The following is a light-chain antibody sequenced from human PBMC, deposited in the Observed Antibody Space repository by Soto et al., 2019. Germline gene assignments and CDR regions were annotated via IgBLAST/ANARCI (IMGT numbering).Light chain of an antibody. Sequence: EIVLRQSPATLSLSPGERSTLSCRASQSVSSYLAWYQQKPGQAPRLLIYDASNRATGIPARFSGSGSGTDFTLTISSLEPEDFAVYYCQQRSNWPPVITFGGGTKVDIK. CDR1: QSVSSY. CDR2: DAS. CDR3: QQRSNWPPVIT. J-gene: IGKJ4*01. V-gene: IGKV3-11*01.